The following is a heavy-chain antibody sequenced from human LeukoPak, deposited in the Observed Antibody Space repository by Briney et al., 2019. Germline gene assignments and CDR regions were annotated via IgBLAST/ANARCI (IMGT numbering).Heavy chain of an antibody. CDR3: ARVSWDYGHDRCYFYYMDV. D-gene: IGHD4-17*01. CDR2: ISSDGSST. CDR1: GFTFSRYW. J-gene: IGHJ6*03. V-gene: IGHV3-74*01. Sequence: GGSLRLSCAASGFTFSRYWMYWVRQAPGKGLVWVSHISSDGSSTNYADSVKGRFTISRDNAKNTLYLQMNSLRAEDTAVYYCARVSWDYGHDRCYFYYMDVWGKGTTVTVSS.